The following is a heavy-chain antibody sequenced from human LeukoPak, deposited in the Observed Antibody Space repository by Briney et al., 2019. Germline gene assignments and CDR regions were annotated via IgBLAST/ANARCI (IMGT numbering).Heavy chain of an antibody. CDR2: IFYSGNT. D-gene: IGHD4-17*01. Sequence: TASETLSLTCTVSGAPISSYYWSWIRQPPGEGLEWIGYIFYSGNTNYNPSLKSRVTMSLGTSKNLFSLRLPSVTAADTAVYYCARHTTVVPPHYFDYWGQGALVTVSS. V-gene: IGHV4-59*08. J-gene: IGHJ4*02. CDR1: GAPISSYY. CDR3: ARHTTVVPPHYFDY.